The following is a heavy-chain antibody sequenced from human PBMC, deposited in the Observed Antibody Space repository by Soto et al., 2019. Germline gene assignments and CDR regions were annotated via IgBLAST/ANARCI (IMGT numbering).Heavy chain of an antibody. J-gene: IGHJ4*02. CDR3: ARDGDNLGYVSSGYYPMYYLDY. CDR1: GYTFTSYY. CDR2: INPSGGST. Sequence: ASVKVSCKASGYTFTSYYMHWVRQAPGQGLEWMGIINPSGGSTSYAQKFQGRVTMTRDTSTSTVYMELSSLRSEDTAVYYCARDGDNLGYVSSGYYPMYYLDYWGQGILVTLSS. D-gene: IGHD3-22*01. V-gene: IGHV1-46*01.